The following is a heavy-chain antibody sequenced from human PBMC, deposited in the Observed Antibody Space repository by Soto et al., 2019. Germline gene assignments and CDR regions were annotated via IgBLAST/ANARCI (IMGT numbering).Heavy chain of an antibody. D-gene: IGHD2-8*02. Sequence: PGGSLRLSCAASGFTFSSYTMHWVRQTPGKGLERVAVISYDGSDKYYADSVKGRFTISRDNSKNSLYLQMNSLRVEDTSVYYCAREYSLAVLAPGYWGQGILVTVSS. CDR1: GFTFSSYT. CDR2: ISYDGSDK. V-gene: IGHV3-30*04. J-gene: IGHJ4*02. CDR3: AREYSLAVLAPGY.